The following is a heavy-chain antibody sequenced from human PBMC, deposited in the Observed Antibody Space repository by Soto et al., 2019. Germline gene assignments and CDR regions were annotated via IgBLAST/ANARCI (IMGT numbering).Heavy chain of an antibody. CDR3: AKVMRGSGIYYIYGMDV. Sequence: EVQLVESGGGLVQPGGSLRLSCAASGFTFSSYAMSWVRQAPGKGLEWVSTISASGGSTYHADSVKGRFTISRDNSKNTLYLQINSLRDEDTAAYYCAKVMRGSGIYYIYGMDVWGQGTTVTVS. J-gene: IGHJ6*02. D-gene: IGHD3-10*01. CDR2: ISASGGST. V-gene: IGHV3-23*04. CDR1: GFTFSSYA.